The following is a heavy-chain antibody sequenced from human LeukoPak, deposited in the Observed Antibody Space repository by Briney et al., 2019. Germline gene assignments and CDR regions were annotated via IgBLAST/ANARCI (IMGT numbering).Heavy chain of an antibody. V-gene: IGHV4-39*01. CDR1: GGSITSGLYY. CDR2: VYYSGST. CDR3: ARPLVAAAAFMNY. Sequence: SETLSLTCTVSGGSITSGLYYWAWLRQTPGKGLDWIVSVYYSGSTYYNPSLKSRVTISVNTSKNQFSLKLSSVTAADTALYYCARPLVAAAAFMNYWGQGTLVIVSS. D-gene: IGHD3-16*01. J-gene: IGHJ4*02.